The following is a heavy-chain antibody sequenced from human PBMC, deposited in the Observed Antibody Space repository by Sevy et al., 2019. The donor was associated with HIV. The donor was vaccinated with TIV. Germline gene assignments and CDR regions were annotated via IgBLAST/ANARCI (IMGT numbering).Heavy chain of an antibody. V-gene: IGHV1-69*13. Sequence: ASVKVSCKISGGTFGSYTINWVREAPGQGLEWMGEIVPIFGQENYPQKFQGRVTITVDGSRKTAFMDLSSLTSDDTAVYFCARGSLYNGGELGTDYLDSWGQGTLVTVSS. D-gene: IGHD3-16*01. CDR3: ARGSLYNGGELGTDYLDS. J-gene: IGHJ4*02. CDR2: IVPIFGQE. CDR1: GGTFGSYT.